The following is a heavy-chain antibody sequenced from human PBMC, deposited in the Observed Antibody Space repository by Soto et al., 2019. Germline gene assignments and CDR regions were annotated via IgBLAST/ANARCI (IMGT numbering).Heavy chain of an antibody. V-gene: IGHV3-21*01. J-gene: IGHJ6*02. D-gene: IGHD4-17*01. CDR1: GFTFSDYS. Sequence: EVQLVGSGGGLVKPGGSLRLSCAASGFTFSDYSISWVRQAPGKGLVWVSYIGSSSSSSHYADSVEGRFTISRDNGRNAVFLQMSSLRVEDAGINYCVRGPRKDYGDYVLFYYHGMDVWGQGTTVSVSS. CDR3: VRGPRKDYGDYVLFYYHGMDV. CDR2: IGSSSSSS.